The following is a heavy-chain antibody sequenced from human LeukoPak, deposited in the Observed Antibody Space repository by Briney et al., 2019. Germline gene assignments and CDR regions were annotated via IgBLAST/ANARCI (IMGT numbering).Heavy chain of an antibody. Sequence: GSLRLSCVASGFTFNNYAMSWVRQAPGKGLEWVSAISGSGGSTYYADSVKGRFTISRDNSKNTLYLQMNSLRAEDTAVYYCAKDFKAPFMITFGGVHDYWGQGTLVTVSS. CDR2: ISGSGGST. CDR1: GFTFNNYA. V-gene: IGHV3-23*01. CDR3: AKDFKAPFMITFGGVHDY. J-gene: IGHJ4*02. D-gene: IGHD3-16*01.